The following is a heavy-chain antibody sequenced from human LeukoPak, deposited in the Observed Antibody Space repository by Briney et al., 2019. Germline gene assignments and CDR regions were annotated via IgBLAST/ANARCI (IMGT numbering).Heavy chain of an antibody. J-gene: IGHJ4*02. CDR2: IYSSGST. Sequence: PSETLSLTCTVSGCSISCYYWSWIRQPPGKGLEWIGYIYSSGSTNYNPSLKSRVTMSLDTSENHFSLRLSSVTAADTAIYYCARQAYCSSTRCNPFDHWGQGALVTVSS. D-gene: IGHD2-2*01. CDR1: GCSISCYY. V-gene: IGHV4-59*08. CDR3: ARQAYCSSTRCNPFDH.